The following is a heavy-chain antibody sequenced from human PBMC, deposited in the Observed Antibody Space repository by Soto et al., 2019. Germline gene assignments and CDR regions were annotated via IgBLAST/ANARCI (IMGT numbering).Heavy chain of an antibody. J-gene: IGHJ6*01. V-gene: IGHV3-21*06. CDR1: GFTFSSYS. D-gene: IGHD6-6*01. CDR2: ISSGSNNI. CDR3: ARVESSSSLFYYGMDV. Sequence: VQLVESGGGLVKPGGSLRLSCAASGFTFSSYSMNWVRQAPGKGLEWVSSISSGSNNIYYADSVKGRFTISRDNAENSLYLQMNSLRAEDTGIYYCARVESSSSLFYYGMDVWGQGATVTVSS.